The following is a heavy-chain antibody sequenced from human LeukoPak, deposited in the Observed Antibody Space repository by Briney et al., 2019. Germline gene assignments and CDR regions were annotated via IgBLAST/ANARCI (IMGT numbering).Heavy chain of an antibody. CDR3: AKAQYSSGWSGGLPRVFDY. CDR2: ISYDGINK. V-gene: IGHV3-30*18. Sequence: PGGSLRLSCAASGFTFRSYGMHWVRQAPGKGLEWVAVISYDGINKYYADSVKGRFTISRDNSKNTLYLQMNSLRAEDTALYYCAKAQYSSGWSGGLPRVFDYWGQGTLVTVSS. CDR1: GFTFRSYG. D-gene: IGHD6-19*01. J-gene: IGHJ4*02.